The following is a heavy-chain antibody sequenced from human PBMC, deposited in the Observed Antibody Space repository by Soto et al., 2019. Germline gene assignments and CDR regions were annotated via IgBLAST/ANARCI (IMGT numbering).Heavy chain of an antibody. CDR3: ANIFGFWSGYEALAGNYYYYLDV. J-gene: IGHJ6*03. V-gene: IGHV3-23*01. D-gene: IGHD3-3*01. CDR2: ISGSGVST. Sequence: GGSLRLSCAVSGFTFSSYAMSWVRQAPGKGLEWVSVISGSGVSTYYADSVKGRFTISRDNTKNTLYLQMISLRAEDSFVYYCANIFGFWSGYEALAGNYYYYLDVWGKGTTVTVSS. CDR1: GFTFSSYA.